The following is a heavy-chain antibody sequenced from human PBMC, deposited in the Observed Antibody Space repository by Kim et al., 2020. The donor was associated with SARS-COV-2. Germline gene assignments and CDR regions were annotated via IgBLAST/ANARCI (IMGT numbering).Heavy chain of an antibody. CDR3: ARQEGWLHLWYFDY. CDR2: IYYSGST. J-gene: IGHJ4*02. D-gene: IGHD5-12*01. V-gene: IGHV4-39*01. Sequence: SETLSLTCTVSGGSISSSSYYWGWIRQPPGKGLEWIGSIYYSGSTYYNPSLKSRVTISVDTSKNQFSLKLSSVTAADTAVYYCARQEGWLHLWYFDYWGQGTLVTVSS. CDR1: GGSISSSSYY.